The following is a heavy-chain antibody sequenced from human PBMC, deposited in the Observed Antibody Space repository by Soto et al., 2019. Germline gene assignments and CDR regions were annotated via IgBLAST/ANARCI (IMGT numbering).Heavy chain of an antibody. V-gene: IGHV3-9*01. CDR3: ALGRGLPYYFDY. D-gene: IGHD2-15*01. Sequence: GGSLRLSCAASGFTFDDYAMHWVRQAPGKGLEWVSGISWNSGSIGYADSVKGRFTISRDNAKNSLYLQMNSLRAEDTALYYCALGRGLPYYFDYWGQGTLVTVSS. CDR2: ISWNSGSI. CDR1: GFTFDDYA. J-gene: IGHJ4*02.